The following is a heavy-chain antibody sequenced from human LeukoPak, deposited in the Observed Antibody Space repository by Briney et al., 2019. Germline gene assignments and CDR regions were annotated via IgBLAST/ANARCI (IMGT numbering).Heavy chain of an antibody. V-gene: IGHV7-4-1*02. Sequence: ASVKVSCKASGYTFTSYAMNWVRQAPGQGLEWMGWINTNTGNPTYAQGFTGRFVFSLDTSVSTAYLQISSLKAEDTAVYYCASTRLEGAAAGCYYWGQGTLVTVSS. J-gene: IGHJ4*02. CDR2: INTNTGNP. CDR1: GYTFTSYA. D-gene: IGHD6-13*01. CDR3: ASTRLEGAAAGCYY.